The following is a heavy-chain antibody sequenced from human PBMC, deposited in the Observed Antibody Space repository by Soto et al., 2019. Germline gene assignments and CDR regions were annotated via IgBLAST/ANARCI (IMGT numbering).Heavy chain of an antibody. J-gene: IGHJ6*02. Sequence: ETLSLSCAASGFTFSSYSMNWVRQAPGKGLEGVSSISSSSSYIYYADSVKGRFTISRDNAKNSLYLQMNSLRAEDTAVYYCAREPSNEYSXSGPQLPNYYYYYGMDVWGQGTTVTVSS. CDR3: AREPSNEYSXSGPQLPNYYYYYGMDV. CDR1: GFTFSSYS. CDR2: ISSSSSYI. V-gene: IGHV3-21*01. D-gene: IGHD6-6*01.